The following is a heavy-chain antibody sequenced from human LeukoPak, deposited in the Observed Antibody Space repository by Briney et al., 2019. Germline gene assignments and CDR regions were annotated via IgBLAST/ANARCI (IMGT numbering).Heavy chain of an antibody. CDR1: GFTFSGYA. V-gene: IGHV3-30-3*01. J-gene: IGHJ4*02. D-gene: IGHD2-2*01. CDR2: ISYDGSNK. Sequence: GRSLRLSCAASGFTFSGYAMHWVRQAPGKGLEWAAVISYDGSNKYYADSVKGRFTISRDNSKNTLYLQMNSLRAEDTAVYYCARDKTYCSSTSCLTYAVYYFDYWGQGTLVTVSS. CDR3: ARDKTYCSSTSCLTYAVYYFDY.